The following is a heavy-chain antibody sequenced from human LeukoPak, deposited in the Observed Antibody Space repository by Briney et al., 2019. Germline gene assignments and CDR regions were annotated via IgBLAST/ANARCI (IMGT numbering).Heavy chain of an antibody. Sequence: PSQTLSLTCAVSGGSISCGGYYWSWLRQPPGKGLEWIGYIYHSGSTYYNPSLKSRVTISVDRSKNQFSLKLSSVTAAGMGVYDCASSKTNGDSGGWYTWSYPWCQGTLVTVSS. D-gene: IGHD6-19*01. J-gene: IGHJ5*02. CDR3: ASSKTNGDSGGWYTWSYP. CDR2: IYHSGST. V-gene: IGHV4-30-2*01. CDR1: GGSISCGGYY.